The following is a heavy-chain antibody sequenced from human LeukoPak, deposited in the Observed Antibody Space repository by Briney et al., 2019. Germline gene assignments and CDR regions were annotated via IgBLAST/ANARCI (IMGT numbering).Heavy chain of an antibody. D-gene: IGHD3-22*01. V-gene: IGHV4-39*07. CDR2: IYYSGST. J-gene: IGHJ4*02. CDR1: GGSISGSSYY. CDR3: ARGYYYDSSGYY. Sequence: PSETLSLTCTVSGGSISGSSYYWGWIRQPPGKGLEWIGSIYYSGSTYYNPSLKSRVTISVDTSKNQFSLKLSSVTAADTAVYYCARGYYYDSSGYYWGQGTLVTVSS.